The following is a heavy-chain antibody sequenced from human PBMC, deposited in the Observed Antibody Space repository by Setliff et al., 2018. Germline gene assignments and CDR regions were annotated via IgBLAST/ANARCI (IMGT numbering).Heavy chain of an antibody. D-gene: IGHD2-8*01. CDR1: GYTFSHSG. CDR2: ISVYTGNT. V-gene: IGHV1-18*01. J-gene: IGHJ4*02. Sequence: ASVKVSCKASGYTFSHSGITWVRQAPGQGLEWMGWISVYTGNTNYAPKLQGRVTMTTDASTSTACMELRGLTSDGTAVYYCSRLVRYCSKTTCQTASGAELWGQGTLVTVSS. CDR3: SRLVRYCSKTTCQTASGAEL.